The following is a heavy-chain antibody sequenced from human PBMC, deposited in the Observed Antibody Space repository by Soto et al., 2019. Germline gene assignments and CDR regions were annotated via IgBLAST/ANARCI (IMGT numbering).Heavy chain of an antibody. CDR1: GYTFTSYT. V-gene: IGHV1-3*04. D-gene: IGHD3-9*01. J-gene: IGHJ5*02. CDR3: TREQGIGADAFDYFDP. CDR2: IHTGNGAT. Sequence: QVQLVQSGAEVKKPGASVKVSCTASGYTFTSYTMYWVRQAPGQRLEWIGWIHTGNGATKYSQKFQGRVTITRDTSASTDDMELSSLTYEDTAVYYWTREQGIGADAFDYFDPWGQGTLVTVSS.